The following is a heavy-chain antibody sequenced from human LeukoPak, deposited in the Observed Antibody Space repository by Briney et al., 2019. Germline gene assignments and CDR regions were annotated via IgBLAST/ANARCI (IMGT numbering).Heavy chain of an antibody. CDR3: ARLLYYGMDV. Sequence: GGSLRLSYAASGFTFSSYEMNWVRQAPGKGLEWVSYISSSGSTIYYADSVKGRFTISRDNAKTSLYLQMNSLRAEDTAVYYCARLLYYGMDVWGQGTTVTVSS. J-gene: IGHJ6*02. CDR1: GFTFSSYE. V-gene: IGHV3-48*03. CDR2: ISSSGSTI.